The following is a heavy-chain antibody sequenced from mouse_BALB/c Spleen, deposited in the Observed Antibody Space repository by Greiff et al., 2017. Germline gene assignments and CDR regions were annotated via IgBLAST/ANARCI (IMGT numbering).Heavy chain of an antibody. CDR2: IYPGDGDT. Sequence: VQLQQSGAELARPGASVKLSCKASGYTFTSYWMQWVKQRPGQGLEWIGAIYPGDGDTRYTQKFKGKATLTADKSSSTAYMQLSSLASEDSAVYYCARGRGLRREEGAMDYWGQGTSVTVSS. V-gene: IGHV1-87*01. J-gene: IGHJ4*01. D-gene: IGHD2-4*01. CDR1: GYTFTSYW. CDR3: ARGRGLRREEGAMDY.